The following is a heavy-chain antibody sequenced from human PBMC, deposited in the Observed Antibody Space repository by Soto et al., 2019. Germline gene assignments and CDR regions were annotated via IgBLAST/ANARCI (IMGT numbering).Heavy chain of an antibody. Sequence: QVQLVQPGAEVKKPGSSVKVSCRASGGTFNNYVINWVRQAPGQGLEWMAGIIPIFGTPNYGQKFQGRVMITEDKSTSSAYRELNSLRSEDTAVYSYAGRCDGTNCLEHFHYWGQGTLVTVSS. CDR1: GGTFNNYV. V-gene: IGHV1-69*06. D-gene: IGHD2-2*01. J-gene: IGHJ4*02. CDR3: AGRCDGTNCLEHFHY. CDR2: IIPIFGTP.